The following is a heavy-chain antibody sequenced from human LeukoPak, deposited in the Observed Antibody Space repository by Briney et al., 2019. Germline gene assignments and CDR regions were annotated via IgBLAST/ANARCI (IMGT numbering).Heavy chain of an antibody. J-gene: IGHJ3*02. Sequence: ASVKVSCKASGYTLTGYYLHWVRQDPGQGLEWMGWINPNSGATNYAQKFQGRVTMTRDTSINTAYMEVIRLRSDDTAVYYCARPFYDSSAYYHGAFDIWGQGTMVTVSS. D-gene: IGHD3-22*01. CDR1: GYTLTGYY. CDR2: INPNSGAT. V-gene: IGHV1-2*02. CDR3: ARPFYDSSAYYHGAFDI.